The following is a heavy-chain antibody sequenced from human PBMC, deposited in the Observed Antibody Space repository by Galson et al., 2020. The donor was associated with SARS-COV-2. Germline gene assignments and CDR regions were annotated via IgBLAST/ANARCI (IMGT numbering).Heavy chain of an antibody. CDR2: INDSGST. CDR3: ARGIRVDTNGFYDLLGYYYGMDV. Sequence: SETLSLTCAVYGGSFSGYYWSWIRQPPGKGLECIGEINDSGSTKYNPSLKSRVTISIDSSKNQFSLRLSSVTAADTAVYYCARGIRVDTNGFYDLLGYYYGMDVWGQGTTVTVSS. V-gene: IGHV4-34*01. CDR1: GGSFSGYY. J-gene: IGHJ6*02. D-gene: IGHD3-22*01.